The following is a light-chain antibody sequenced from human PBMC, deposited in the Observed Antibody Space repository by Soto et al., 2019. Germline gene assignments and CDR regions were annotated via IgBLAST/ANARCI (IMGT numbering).Light chain of an antibody. CDR1: QSVSSRY. V-gene: IGKV3-20*01. Sequence: EVVLTQSTGTLSLSPGERATLSCMASQSVSSRYSAWYQQKPGQAPRLLIYGASTRATGIPDRFSGSGSETDFTLTISRLEPEDFAVYYCQHYGSSPRTFGQGTKVDIK. J-gene: IGKJ1*01. CDR3: QHYGSSPRT. CDR2: GAS.